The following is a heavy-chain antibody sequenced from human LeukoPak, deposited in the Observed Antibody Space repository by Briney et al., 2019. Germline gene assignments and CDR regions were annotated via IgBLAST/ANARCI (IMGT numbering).Heavy chain of an antibody. V-gene: IGHV3-30-3*01. CDR2: ISYDGSNK. CDR3: AKGSKYSSSSYIDY. D-gene: IGHD6-6*01. CDR1: GFTFSSYA. J-gene: IGHJ4*02. Sequence: GGSLRLSCAASGFTFSSYAMHWVRQAPGKGLEWVAVISYDGSNKYYADSVKGRFTISRDNSKNTLYLQMNSLRAEDTAVYYCAKGSKYSSSSYIDYWGQGTLVTVSS.